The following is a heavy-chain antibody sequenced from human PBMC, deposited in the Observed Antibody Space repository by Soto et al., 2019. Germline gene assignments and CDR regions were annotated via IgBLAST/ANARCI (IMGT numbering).Heavy chain of an antibody. CDR2: IDPSDSYT. CDR1: GYSFTSYW. V-gene: IGHV5-10-1*01. J-gene: IGHJ6*02. CDR3: ARLHYYGSGSHSLYYYYGMDV. D-gene: IGHD3-10*01. Sequence: PGESLKVSCKGSGYSFTSYWISWVRQMPGKGLEWMGRIDPSDSYTNYSPSFQGHVTISADKSISTAYLQWSSLKASDTAMYYCARLHYYGSGSHSLYYYYGMDVWGQGTTVTVSS.